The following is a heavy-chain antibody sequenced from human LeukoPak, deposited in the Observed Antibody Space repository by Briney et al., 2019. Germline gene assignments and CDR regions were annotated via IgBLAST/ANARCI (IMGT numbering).Heavy chain of an antibody. V-gene: IGHV3-30*18. CDR3: AKEGYKSSHFDY. J-gene: IGHJ4*02. D-gene: IGHD5-18*01. CDR1: GFTFSSYG. Sequence: SGGSLRLSCAASGFTFSSYGMHWVRQAPGKGLEWVAVISYDGSNKYYAGSVKGRFTISRDNSKNTLYLQMNSLRAEDTAVYYCAKEGYKSSHFDYWGQGTLVTVSS. CDR2: ISYDGSNK.